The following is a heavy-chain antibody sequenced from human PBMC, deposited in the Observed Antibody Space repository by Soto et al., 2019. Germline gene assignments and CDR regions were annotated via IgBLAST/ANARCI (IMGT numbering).Heavy chain of an antibody. V-gene: IGHV4-30-4*01. CDR2: IHNRGSP. Sequence: SETLSLTCSVSGASIYNGGYFWSWIRQSPEKGQEWIGDIHNRGSPYNNPSLKSRITISADTSMNQFSLALTSVTAADTAMYYCARGPTTEKVDFWGQGILVTVSS. CDR1: GASIYNGGYF. CDR3: ARGPTTEKVDF. J-gene: IGHJ4*02.